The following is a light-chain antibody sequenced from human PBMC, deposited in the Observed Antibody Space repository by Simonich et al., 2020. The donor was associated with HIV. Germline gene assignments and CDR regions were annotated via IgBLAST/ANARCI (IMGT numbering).Light chain of an antibody. Sequence: QPVLTQPTSLSASPGASARFTCTLRSGINIGTYRISWYQQRPGSLPRYLLWYNSDSDNQQGSGVPSSFSGSKDASTNAGLILISGRQAEDEADYYCAIWYSSTWVFGGGTKLAVL. J-gene: IGLJ3*02. CDR1: SGINIGTYR. CDR3: AIWYSSTWV. CDR2: YNSDSDN. V-gene: IGLV5-39*01.